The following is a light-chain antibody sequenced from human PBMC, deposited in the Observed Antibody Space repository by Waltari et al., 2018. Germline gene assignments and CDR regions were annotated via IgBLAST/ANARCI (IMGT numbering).Light chain of an antibody. V-gene: IGLV2-14*01. CDR1: SSDVGGYNY. Sequence: QSALTQPASVSGSPGQSINFSCTGTSSDVGGYNYVSWYQQHPGKAPKFMIYEVSNRPSGVSNRFSGSKSGNTAYLTISGLQAEDEADYYCSSYTTSSTWVFGGGTKLTVL. CDR2: EVS. CDR3: SSYTTSSTWV. J-gene: IGLJ3*02.